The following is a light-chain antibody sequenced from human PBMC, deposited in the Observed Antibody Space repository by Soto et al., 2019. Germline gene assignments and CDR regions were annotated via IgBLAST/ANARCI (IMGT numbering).Light chain of an antibody. V-gene: IGKV1-5*03. CDR1: QSISSR. CDR2: KAS. Sequence: DIQMTQSPSTLSASVGDRVTITCRASQSISSRLAWYQQKPGKVPKLLIYKASSLESGVPSRFSGSGSGTEFTLTISSVQPDDFATYYCQEYDSYSWTFGQGTKVEI. CDR3: QEYDSYSWT. J-gene: IGKJ1*01.